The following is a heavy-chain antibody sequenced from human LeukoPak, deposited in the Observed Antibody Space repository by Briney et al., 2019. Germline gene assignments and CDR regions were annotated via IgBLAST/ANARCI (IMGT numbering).Heavy chain of an antibody. Sequence: ASVKVSCKASGYTFTSYGISWVRQAPGQGLEWMGWISAYNGNTNYAQKLQGRVTMTTDTSTSTAYMELRSLRSDDTAVYYCARDHRDFWSGYYVYWGQGTLVTVSS. D-gene: IGHD3-3*01. CDR2: ISAYNGNT. J-gene: IGHJ4*02. CDR3: ARDHRDFWSGYYVY. V-gene: IGHV1-18*01. CDR1: GYTFTSYG.